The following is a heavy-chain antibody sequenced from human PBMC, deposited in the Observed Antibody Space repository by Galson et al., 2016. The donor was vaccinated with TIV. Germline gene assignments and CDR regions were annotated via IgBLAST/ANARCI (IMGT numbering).Heavy chain of an antibody. V-gene: IGHV3-53*05. CDR1: EITVSINY. D-gene: IGHD3-16*01. J-gene: IGHJ6*02. CDR2: IYSDGRA. CDR3: ARDRYYDASGYYYYYYVLDV. Sequence: SLRLSCAASEITVSINYMTWVRQAPGKGLEWVPTIYSDGRAFDADSVQGRITISTDSSSTTLYLQMNSVRTEDAAVYYFARDRYYDASGYYYYYYVLDVWGQGTAVIVSS.